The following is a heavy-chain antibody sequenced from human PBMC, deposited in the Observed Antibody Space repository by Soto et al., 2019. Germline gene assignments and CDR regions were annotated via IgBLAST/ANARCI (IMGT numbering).Heavy chain of an antibody. V-gene: IGHV1-46*01. CDR1: GYTFTSYY. CDR3: AREGGVVTPGGYYYYGMDV. D-gene: IGHD2-21*02. CDR2: INPSGGST. J-gene: IGHJ6*02. Sequence: VASVKVSCKASGYTFTSYYMHWVRQAPGQGLEWMGIINPSGGSTSYAQKFQGRVTMTRDTSTSTVYMELSSLRSEDTAVYYCAREGGVVTPGGYYYYGMDVWGQGTTVTVSS.